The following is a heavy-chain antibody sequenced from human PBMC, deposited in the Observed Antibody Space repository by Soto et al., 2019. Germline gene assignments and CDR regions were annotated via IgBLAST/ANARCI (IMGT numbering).Heavy chain of an antibody. CDR1: GYIFTSYW. J-gene: IGHJ6*02. CDR2: IYPGDSDT. Sequence: GKSLKISCKGSGYIFTSYWIGWVRQMPGKGLECMGIIYPGDSDTRYSPSFQGQVTISADKSISTAYLQWSSLKASDTAMYYCAPANGPGSYDGCSHKYCYGMDVWRQGYTVTVSS. V-gene: IGHV5-51*01. CDR3: APANGPGSYDGCSHKYCYGMDV. D-gene: IGHD3-10*01.